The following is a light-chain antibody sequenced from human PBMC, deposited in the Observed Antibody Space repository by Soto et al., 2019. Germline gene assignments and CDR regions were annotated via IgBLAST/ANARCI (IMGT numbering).Light chain of an antibody. Sequence: QAVVTQPPSVSGAPGQRVTISCTGSSSNIGAGYDVHWYQQRPGAAPKLLISANINRPSGVSDRFSGSKSGTSASLAITGLQADDEGDYYCQSYDSTLSARYVFGTGTKLTVL. CDR2: ANI. J-gene: IGLJ1*01. V-gene: IGLV1-40*01. CDR1: SSNIGAGYD. CDR3: QSYDSTLSARYV.